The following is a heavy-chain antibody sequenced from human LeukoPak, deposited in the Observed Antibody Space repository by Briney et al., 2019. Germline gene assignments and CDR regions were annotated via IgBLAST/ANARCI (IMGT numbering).Heavy chain of an antibody. J-gene: IGHJ4*02. V-gene: IGHV1-18*01. CDR3: ARDLNFDIVVVVAAFDY. D-gene: IGHD2-15*01. CDR1: GYTFTSYV. CDR2: ISAYNGNT. Sequence: ASVKVSCKASGYTFTSYVISWVLQAPGQGLEWMGWISAYNGNTNYAQKLQGRVTMTTDTSTSTAYMELRSLRSDDPAVYYCARDLNFDIVVVVAAFDYWGQGTLVTVSS.